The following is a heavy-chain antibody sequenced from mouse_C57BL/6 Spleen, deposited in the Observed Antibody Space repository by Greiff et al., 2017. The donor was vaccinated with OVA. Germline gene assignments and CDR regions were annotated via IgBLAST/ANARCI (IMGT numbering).Heavy chain of an antibody. CDR2: INPSNGGT. Sequence: VQLQQPGTELVKPGASVKLSCKASGYTFTSYWMHWVKQRPGQGLEWIGNINPSNGGTNYNEKFKSKATLTVDKSSSTAYMQLSSMTSEDSAVYYCARSTTTPYWYFDVWGTGTTVTVSS. CDR3: ARSTTTPYWYFDV. D-gene: IGHD1-1*01. V-gene: IGHV1-53*01. CDR1: GYTFTSYW. J-gene: IGHJ1*03.